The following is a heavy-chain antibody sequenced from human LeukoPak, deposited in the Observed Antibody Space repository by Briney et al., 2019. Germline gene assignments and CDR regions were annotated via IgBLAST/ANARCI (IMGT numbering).Heavy chain of an antibody. J-gene: IGHJ2*01. D-gene: IGHD4-23*01. Sequence: GGSLRLSCAASGFTISTNYMSWVRQAPGRGLEWVSVIYSGGSSTYYADAVKGRFTISRDNSKNTLYLQMNSLRAEDTAVYYCARDFYGGNSEVVSWHFDLWGRGTLVSVSS. CDR2: IYSGGSST. CDR1: GFTISTNY. V-gene: IGHV3-66*01. CDR3: ARDFYGGNSEVVSWHFDL.